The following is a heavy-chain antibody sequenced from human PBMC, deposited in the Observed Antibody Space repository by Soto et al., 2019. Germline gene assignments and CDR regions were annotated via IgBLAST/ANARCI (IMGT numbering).Heavy chain of an antibody. Sequence: QVQLVQAGAVARKPGASVKVSCTASGYTFTSYDLNWVRQTTGQGLEWMGWMNPNTGSTGFAQKFQGRLTMTRDTSTGTAYMALSSLTAEDTALYYFPRASHTSSVYYFYSGMDVWGQGTAVAVSS. CDR2: MNPNTGST. J-gene: IGHJ6*02. D-gene: IGHD6-6*01. V-gene: IGHV1-8*02. CDR3: PRASHTSSVYYFYSGMDV. CDR1: GYTFTSYD.